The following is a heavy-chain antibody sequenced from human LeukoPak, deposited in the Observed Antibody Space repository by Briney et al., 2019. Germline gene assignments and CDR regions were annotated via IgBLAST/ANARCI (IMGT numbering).Heavy chain of an antibody. CDR1: GGSFSGYY. V-gene: IGHV4-34*01. D-gene: IGHD4-17*01. Sequence: SETLSLTCAVYGGSFSGYYWSWIRQPPGKGLEWIGEINHSGSTNYNPSLKSRVTISVDTSKNQFSLKLSSVTAADTAVYYCARGRSQITAVTKFGWFDPWGQGTLVTVSS. J-gene: IGHJ5*02. CDR2: INHSGST. CDR3: ARGRSQITAVTKFGWFDP.